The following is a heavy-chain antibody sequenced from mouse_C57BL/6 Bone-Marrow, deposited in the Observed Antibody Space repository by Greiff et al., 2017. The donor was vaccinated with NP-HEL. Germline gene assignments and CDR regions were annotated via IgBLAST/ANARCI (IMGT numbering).Heavy chain of an antibody. D-gene: IGHD1-1*01. CDR1: GYTFTSYT. J-gene: IGHJ1*03. CDR2: INPSSGYT. CDR3: ARIYYGSSYWYFDD. Sequence: QVQLQQSGAELARPGASVKMSCKASGYTFTSYTMHWVKQRPGQGLEWIGYINPSSGYTKYNQKFKDKATLTADKSSSTAYMQLSSLTSEDSAVYYCARIYYGSSYWYFDDWGTGTTVTVSS. V-gene: IGHV1-4*01.